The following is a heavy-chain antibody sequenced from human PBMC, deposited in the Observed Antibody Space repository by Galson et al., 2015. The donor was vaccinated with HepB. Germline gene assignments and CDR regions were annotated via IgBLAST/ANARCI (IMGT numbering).Heavy chain of an antibody. V-gene: IGHV3-23*01. Sequence: SLRLSCAASGFTFRRYAMSWVRQAPGKGLEWVSVVSGSGGSTYYADSVKGRFTISRDNSKNTLYLQMNSLRAEDTAVYFCAKDVAAEDYYYYMDVWGKGTTVTVSS. J-gene: IGHJ6*03. CDR3: AKDVAAEDYYYYMDV. CDR1: GFTFRRYA. CDR2: VSGSGGST. D-gene: IGHD6-13*01.